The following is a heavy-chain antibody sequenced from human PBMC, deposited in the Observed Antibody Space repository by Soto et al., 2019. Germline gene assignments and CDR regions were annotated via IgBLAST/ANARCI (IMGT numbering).Heavy chain of an antibody. V-gene: IGHV4-34*01. CDR2: INHSGST. Sequence: KASETLSLTCAVYGGSFSGYYWSWIRQPPGKGLEWIGEINHSGSTNYNPSLKSRVTISVDTSKNQFSLKLSSVTAADTAVYYCARIDHMASRYCSSTSCSKGGYWGQGTLVTVPQ. CDR1: GGSFSGYY. J-gene: IGHJ4*02. CDR3: ARIDHMASRYCSSTSCSKGGY. D-gene: IGHD2-2*01.